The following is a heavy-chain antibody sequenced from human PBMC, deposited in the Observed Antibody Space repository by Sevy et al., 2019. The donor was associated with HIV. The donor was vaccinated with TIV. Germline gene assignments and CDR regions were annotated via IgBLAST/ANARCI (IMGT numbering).Heavy chain of an antibody. CDR3: ARDQGGDIVVVPADY. J-gene: IGHJ4*02. CDR2: ISSSSSYI. D-gene: IGHD2-2*01. CDR1: GFTFSSYR. Sequence: GGSLRLSCAASGFTFSSYRMNWVRQAPGKGLEWVSSISSSSSYIYYADSVKGRFTISRDNAKNSLYLQMNSLRAEDTAVYYCARDQGGDIVVVPADYWGQGTLVTVSS. V-gene: IGHV3-21*01.